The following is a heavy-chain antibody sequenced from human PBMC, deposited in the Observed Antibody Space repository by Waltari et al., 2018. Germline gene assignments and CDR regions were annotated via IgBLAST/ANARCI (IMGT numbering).Heavy chain of an antibody. V-gene: IGHV4-4*02. CDR1: GDSMSRSDW. D-gene: IGHD2-15*01. CDR2: IQRSGRT. Sequence: QMHLHESGPGLVKPSGTLSLTCTVCGDSMSRSDWWSWVRQTPEKGLEWIGGIQRSGRTHDNTSFESRVTISIDTSKNQFSLKVTFTTDADTAVYYCARYRGRGIYLDSWGRGTLVTVSP. CDR3: ARYRGRGIYLDS. J-gene: IGHJ4*02.